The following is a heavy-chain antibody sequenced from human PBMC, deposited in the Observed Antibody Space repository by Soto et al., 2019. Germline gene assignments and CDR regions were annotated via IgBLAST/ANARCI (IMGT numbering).Heavy chain of an antibody. CDR3: ARGRYGDY. J-gene: IGHJ4*02. V-gene: IGHV1-18*01. CDR2: ISAHNGNT. D-gene: IGHD1-1*01. CDR1: GYTFTSYG. Sequence: QVHLVQSGAEVKKPGASVKVSCKGSGYTFTSYGITWVRQAPGQGLEWMGWISAHNGNTDYAQKLQGRVTVTRDTATSTAYMELRVLRSDDTAVYYCARGRYGDYWGQGALVTVSS.